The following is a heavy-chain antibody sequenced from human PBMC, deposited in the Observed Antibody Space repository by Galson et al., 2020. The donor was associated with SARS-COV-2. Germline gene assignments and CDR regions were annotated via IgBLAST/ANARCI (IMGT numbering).Heavy chain of an antibody. J-gene: IGHJ3*01. CDR1: GGSISNSY. V-gene: IGHV4-39*01. D-gene: IGHD3-10*01. Sequence: ASETLSLTCSVSGGSISNSYWGWVRQSPGQGLEWIATIYSSGQTYFNPSLRSRTSISVDTSKKVLSLSLNSVTASDTAQYYCARHRQMEFYDGFDLWGQGRMVTVAA. CDR3: ARHRQMEFYDGFDL. CDR2: IYSSGQT.